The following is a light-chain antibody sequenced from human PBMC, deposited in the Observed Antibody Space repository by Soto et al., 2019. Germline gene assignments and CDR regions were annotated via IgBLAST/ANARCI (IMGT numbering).Light chain of an antibody. CDR3: SSYSTTTSPHVL. V-gene: IGLV2-14*01. CDR2: EVT. Sequence: QSVLAQPASVSGSPGQSITISCTGTRSDIGRYNYVSWHQQHPGEAPKLLIYEVTYRPSGVSARFSGSKSGSTASLTISGLQAEDEADYYCSSYSTTTSPHVLFGGGTQLTVL. J-gene: IGLJ2*01. CDR1: RSDIGRYNY.